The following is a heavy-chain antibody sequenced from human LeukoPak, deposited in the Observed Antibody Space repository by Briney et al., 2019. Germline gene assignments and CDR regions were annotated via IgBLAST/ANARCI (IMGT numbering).Heavy chain of an antibody. D-gene: IGHD3-10*01. CDR2: IYTSGST. V-gene: IGHV4-4*07. J-gene: IGHJ6*02. CDR1: GGSISSYY. CDR3: ARDGGYGSGSYFYYGMDV. Sequence: SETLSLTCTVSGGSISSYYWSWIRQPAGKGLEWIGRIYTSGSTNYNPSLKSRVTMSVDTSKNQFSLKLSSVTAADTAVYHCARDGGYGSGSYFYYGMDVWGQGTTVTVSS.